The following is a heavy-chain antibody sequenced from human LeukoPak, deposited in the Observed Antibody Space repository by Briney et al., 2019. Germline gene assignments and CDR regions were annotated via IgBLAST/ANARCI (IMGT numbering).Heavy chain of an antibody. CDR1: GIAFSYVC. V-gene: IGHV3-15*01. CDR3: AAFSKGF. J-gene: IGHJ4*02. CDR2: IKSKADGGTT. Sequence: GGSLRLSCAASGIAFSYVCMTWVRQAPGKGLELVGRIKSKADGGTTYYAAPVKGRFCISGDDSKNTVYLQMDSLEAEDTAVYYCAAFSKGFWGQGTLVTVSS.